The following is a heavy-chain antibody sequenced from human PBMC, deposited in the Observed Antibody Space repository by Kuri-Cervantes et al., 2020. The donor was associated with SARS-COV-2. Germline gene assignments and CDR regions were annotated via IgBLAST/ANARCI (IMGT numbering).Heavy chain of an antibody. V-gene: IGHV1-8*03. D-gene: IGHD7-27*01. CDR3: ARLWGTNDAFDI. Sequence: ASVKVSCKASGYTFTSYDINWVRQATGQGLEWMGWMNPDSGNTGYAQKFQGRLTITRDTSISTAYMELSSLRSDDTAVYYCARLWGTNDAFDIWGQGTMVTVSS. J-gene: IGHJ3*02. CDR2: MNPDSGNT. CDR1: GYTFTSYD.